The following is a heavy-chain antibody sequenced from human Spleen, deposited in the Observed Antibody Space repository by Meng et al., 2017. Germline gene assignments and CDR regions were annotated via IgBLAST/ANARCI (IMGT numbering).Heavy chain of an antibody. V-gene: IGHV1-46*01. D-gene: IGHD2-15*01. CDR3: ARDGSGGSLDF. J-gene: IGHJ4*02. Sequence: QVQLVPSGAEVKRPGASVKVSCKASGYTFSSYYMHWVRQAPGQGLEWMGIINPSGDSTTYAQKFQGRVTMTMTSDTSTNVFYMQLSSLRSEDTAVYYCARDGSGGSLDFWGQGTLVTASS. CDR1: GYTFSSYY. CDR2: INPSGDST.